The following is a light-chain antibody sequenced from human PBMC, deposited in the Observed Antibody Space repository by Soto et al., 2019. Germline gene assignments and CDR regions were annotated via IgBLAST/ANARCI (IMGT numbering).Light chain of an antibody. CDR3: QQYNSWPPGT. Sequence: EMEMTQSPATLSVSPGERATLSCRASQSLSSNLAWYQQKPGQAPRLLIYGASTRATGIPARFSGSGSGTEFTLTISSLQSEDFAVYYCQQYNSWPPGTFGQGTKLEIK. J-gene: IGKJ2*01. V-gene: IGKV3-15*01. CDR1: QSLSSN. CDR2: GAS.